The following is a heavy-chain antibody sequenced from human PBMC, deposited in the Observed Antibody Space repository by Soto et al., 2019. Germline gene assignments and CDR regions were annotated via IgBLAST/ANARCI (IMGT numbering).Heavy chain of an antibody. CDR3: ARVLGDYSPTAGYYYYMDV. D-gene: IGHD4-17*01. CDR1: GGSISSGGYY. CDR2: IYYSGST. J-gene: IGHJ6*03. Sequence: SETLSLTCTVSGGSISSGGYYWSWIRQHPGKGLEWIGYIYYSGSTYYNPSLKSRVTISVDTSKNQFSLKLSSVTAADTAVYYCARVLGDYSPTAGYYYYMDVWGKGNTVTVSS. V-gene: IGHV4-31*03.